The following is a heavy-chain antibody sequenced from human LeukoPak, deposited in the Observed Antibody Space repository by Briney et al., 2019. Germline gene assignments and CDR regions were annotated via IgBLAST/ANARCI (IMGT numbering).Heavy chain of an antibody. J-gene: IGHJ6*02. V-gene: IGHV3-13*01. CDR1: GFTFSSYD. D-gene: IGHD4-11*01. CDR3: ARAPVTTFYYGMDV. Sequence: GGSLRLSCAASGFTFSSYDMHWVRQATGKGLEWVSAIGTAGDTYYPGSVKGRFTISRENAKNSLYLQMNSLRAGDTAVYYCARAPVTTFYYGMDVWGQGTTVTVSS. CDR2: IGTAGDT.